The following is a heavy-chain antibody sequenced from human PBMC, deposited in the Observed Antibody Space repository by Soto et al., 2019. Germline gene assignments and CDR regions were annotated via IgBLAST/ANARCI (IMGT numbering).Heavy chain of an antibody. V-gene: IGHV3-33*01. Sequence: QVQLVESGGGVVQPGRSLRLSCAASGFTFSNYGMHWVRQAPGKGLEWVAVIWYDGTNKYYADSVKGRFPISRDNSENTRYLQMHSLRAEDTAVYYCARTYYFGSGSRHFDYWGQGTLVTVSS. CDR2: IWYDGTNK. CDR3: ARTYYFGSGSRHFDY. D-gene: IGHD3-10*01. J-gene: IGHJ4*02. CDR1: GFTFSNYG.